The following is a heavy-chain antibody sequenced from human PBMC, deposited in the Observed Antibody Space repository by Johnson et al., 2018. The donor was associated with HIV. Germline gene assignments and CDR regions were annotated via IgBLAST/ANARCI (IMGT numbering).Heavy chain of an antibody. J-gene: IGHJ3*02. CDR1: GFTVSNNY. CDR3: ARDFGYYYDRWAFDI. CDR2: IYSGGST. Sequence: MQLVESGGGVVRPGGSLRLSCAASGFTVSNNYMSWVRQAPGKGLEWVSVIYSGGSTHYADSVKGRFTISRDNSKNTLYLQMNSLRVEDTAVYYCARDFGYYYDRWAFDIWGQGTMVTVSS. D-gene: IGHD3-22*01. V-gene: IGHV3-66*01.